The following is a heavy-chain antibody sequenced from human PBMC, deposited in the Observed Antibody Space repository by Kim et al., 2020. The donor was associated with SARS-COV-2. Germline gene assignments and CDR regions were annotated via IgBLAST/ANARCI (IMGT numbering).Heavy chain of an antibody. CDR1: GFTFSTW. Sequence: GGSLRLSCAASGFTFSTWMHWVRQAPGKGLEWVATIKQDGSDKYYVDSVRGRFSISRDNAENSLYLQMNSLRAEDTAVYYCVRGAGWFLVFWGQGTLVTV. J-gene: IGHJ4*02. CDR3: VRGAGWFLVF. D-gene: IGHD3-10*01. V-gene: IGHV3-7*01. CDR2: IKQDGSDK.